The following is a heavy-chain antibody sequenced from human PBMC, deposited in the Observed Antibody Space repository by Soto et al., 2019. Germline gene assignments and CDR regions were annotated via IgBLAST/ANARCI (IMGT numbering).Heavy chain of an antibody. CDR1: GDSVSSNSAA. D-gene: IGHD3-3*01. CDR2: TYYRSKWYN. V-gene: IGHV6-1*01. J-gene: IGHJ6*02. Sequence: SQTLSLTCAISGDSVSSNSAAWNWIRQSPSRGLEWLGRTYYRSKWYNDYAVSVKSRITINPDTSKNQFSLQLNSVTPEDTAVYYCTSTIFGVVIPGGYYYGMDVWGQGTTVTVSS. CDR3: TSTIFGVVIPGGYYYGMDV.